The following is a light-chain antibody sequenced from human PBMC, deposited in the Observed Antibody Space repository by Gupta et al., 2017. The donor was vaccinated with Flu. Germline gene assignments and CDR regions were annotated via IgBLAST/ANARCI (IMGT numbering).Light chain of an antibody. CDR3: QQYNSYSFT. CDR1: QSISSW. J-gene: IGKJ2*01. CDR2: KAS. V-gene: IGKV1-5*03. Sequence: PSTLSASVGDRATITCRASQSISSWLAWYQQKPGKAPKLLIYKASSRESGVPSRFSGSGSGTEFTLTISSLQPDDFATYYCQQYNSYSFTFGQGTKVEIK.